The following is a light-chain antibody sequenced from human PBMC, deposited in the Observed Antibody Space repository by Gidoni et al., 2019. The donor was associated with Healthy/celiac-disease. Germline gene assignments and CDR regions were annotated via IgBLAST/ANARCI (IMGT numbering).Light chain of an antibody. CDR3: QQYGSSPPYT. V-gene: IGKV3-20*01. Sequence: EMVLTQPPATLSLSPEESATLSCRVSQSVSSSYLAWYQQQPGQAPRLLIYCASSRATGIPDRFSGSGSGTDFTLTISRLEPEAFAVYYCQQYGSSPPYTFGQGTKLEIK. CDR1: QSVSSSY. J-gene: IGKJ2*01. CDR2: CAS.